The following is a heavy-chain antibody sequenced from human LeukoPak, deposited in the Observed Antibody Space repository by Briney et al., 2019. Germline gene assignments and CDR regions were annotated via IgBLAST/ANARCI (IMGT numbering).Heavy chain of an antibody. CDR1: GYTFTSHG. CDR2: ISAYNGNT. Sequence: ASVKVSCKASGYTFTSHGISWVRQAPGQGLEWMGWISAYNGNTNYAQKLQGRVTMTTDTSTSTAYMELRSLRSDDTAVYYCARDLSKNYYDSSGYFQGYWGQGTLVTVSS. D-gene: IGHD3-22*01. V-gene: IGHV1-18*01. J-gene: IGHJ4*02. CDR3: ARDLSKNYYDSSGYFQGY.